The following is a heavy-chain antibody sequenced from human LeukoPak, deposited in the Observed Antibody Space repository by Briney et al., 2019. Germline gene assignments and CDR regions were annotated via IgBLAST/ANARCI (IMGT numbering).Heavy chain of an antibody. J-gene: IGHJ3*01. CDR1: GFTFSDYY. V-gene: IGHV3-11*01. CDR2: ISSSGSTI. CDR3: ARVFFSGQEGSDAFDV. Sequence: GGSLRLSCAASGFTFSDYYMSWIRQAPGKGLEWVSYISSSGSTIYYADSVKGRFTISRDNAKNSLYLQMNSLRAEDTAVYYCARVFFSGQEGSDAFDVWGQGTMVTVSS. D-gene: IGHD1-26*01.